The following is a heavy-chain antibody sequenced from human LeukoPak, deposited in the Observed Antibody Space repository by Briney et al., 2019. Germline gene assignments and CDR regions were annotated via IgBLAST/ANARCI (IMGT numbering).Heavy chain of an antibody. D-gene: IGHD3-3*01. J-gene: IGHJ3*01. Sequence: KAGGSLRLSCAASGFTFSSYSMNWVRQAPGKGLEWVSSISSSSSYIYYADSVEGRFTISRDNSKNTLYLQMNNLRADDAAVYYCARDGITIHGLPPDALDVWGQGTEVIVSS. CDR2: ISSSSSYI. CDR3: ARDGITIHGLPPDALDV. V-gene: IGHV3-21*04. CDR1: GFTFSSYS.